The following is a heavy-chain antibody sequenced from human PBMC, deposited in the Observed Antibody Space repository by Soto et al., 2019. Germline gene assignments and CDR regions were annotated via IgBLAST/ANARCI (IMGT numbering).Heavy chain of an antibody. V-gene: IGHV3-23*01. D-gene: IGHD1-20*01. CDR3: VTLTSNWPHY. J-gene: IGHJ4*02. CDR2: ISGSGGST. Sequence: PGGSLRLSCAASGFTFSNYAMSWVRQAPGKGLEWVAGISGSGGSTYYADSVKGRFTISRDNSKNTLYLQMNSLRAEDTAVYYCVTLTSNWPHYWGQGTLVTVSS. CDR1: GFTFSNYA.